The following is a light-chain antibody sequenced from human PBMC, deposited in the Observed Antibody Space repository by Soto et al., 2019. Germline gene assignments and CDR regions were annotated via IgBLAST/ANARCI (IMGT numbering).Light chain of an antibody. CDR3: QQYHNWPPIT. CDR2: GAS. CDR1: QSVSSN. J-gene: IGKJ5*01. V-gene: IGKV3-15*01. Sequence: EIVMTQSPGTLSLSPGERASLSCRASQSVSSNLAWYQQKPGQAPRLLIYGASTRATAIPARFSGSGSGTEFTLTISSLQSGDFAVYYCQQYHNWPPITFGQGTRLEIK.